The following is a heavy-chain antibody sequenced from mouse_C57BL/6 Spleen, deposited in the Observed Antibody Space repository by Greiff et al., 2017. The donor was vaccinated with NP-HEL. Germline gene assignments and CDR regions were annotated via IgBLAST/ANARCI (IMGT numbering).Heavy chain of an antibody. CDR3: ARDSPYYYGSTPYAMDY. J-gene: IGHJ4*01. Sequence: EVQLQESGPGLVKPSQSLSLTCSVTGYSITSGYYWNWIRQFPGNKLEWMGYISYDGSNNYNPSLKNRISITRDTSKNQFFLKLNSVTTEDTATYYCARDSPYYYGSTPYAMDYWGQGTSVTVSS. D-gene: IGHD1-1*01. V-gene: IGHV3-6*01. CDR1: GYSITSGYY. CDR2: ISYDGSN.